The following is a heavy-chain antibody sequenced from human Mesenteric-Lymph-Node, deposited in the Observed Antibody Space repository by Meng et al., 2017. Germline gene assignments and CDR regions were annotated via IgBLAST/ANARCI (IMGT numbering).Heavy chain of an antibody. J-gene: IGHJ6*02. CDR3: ARAPSYYYGSGSYHYYYYYYGMDV. CDR1: GGSISSYY. D-gene: IGHD3-10*01. Sequence: GSLRLSCTVSGGSISSYYWSWIRQPPGKGLEWIGYIYYSGSTNYNPSLKSRVTISVDTSKNQFSLKLSSVTAADTAVYYCARAPSYYYGSGSYHYYYYYYGMDVWGQGTTVTVSS. V-gene: IGHV4-59*01. CDR2: IYYSGST.